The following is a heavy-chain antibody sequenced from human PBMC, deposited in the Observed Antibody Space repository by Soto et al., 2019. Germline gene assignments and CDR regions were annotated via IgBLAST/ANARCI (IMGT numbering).Heavy chain of an antibody. CDR1: GGSFSGYY. V-gene: IGHV4-34*01. J-gene: IGHJ5*02. Sequence: TLSLTCAVYGGSFSGYYWSWIRQPPGKGLEWIGEINHSGSTNYNPSLKSRVTISVDTSKNQFSLKLSSVTAADTAVYYCARARDSSGWYRAGNGVINWFDPWGQGTLVTVSS. CDR2: INHSGST. CDR3: ARARDSSGWYRAGNGVINWFDP. D-gene: IGHD6-19*01.